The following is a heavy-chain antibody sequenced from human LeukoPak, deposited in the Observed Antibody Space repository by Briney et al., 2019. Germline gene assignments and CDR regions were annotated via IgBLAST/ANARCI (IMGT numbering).Heavy chain of an antibody. CDR1: GGSISSYY. CDR3: ARSTIFGVVSPFDY. CDR2: IYYSGST. V-gene: IGHV4-59*01. D-gene: IGHD3-3*01. J-gene: IGHJ4*02. Sequence: SETLSLTCTVSGGSISSYYWSWIRQPPGKGLEWIGYIYYSGSTNCNPSLKSRVTISVDTSKNQFSLELSSVTAADTAVYYCARSTIFGVVSPFDYWGQGTLVTVSS.